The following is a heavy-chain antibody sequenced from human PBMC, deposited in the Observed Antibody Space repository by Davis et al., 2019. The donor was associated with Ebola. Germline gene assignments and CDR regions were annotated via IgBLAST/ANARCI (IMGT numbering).Heavy chain of an antibody. CDR1: GGAFNGYF. J-gene: IGHJ5*02. Sequence: MPGGSLRLSCAVYGGAFNGYFWSWIRQPPGKGLEWIGEINHSGSTNYNPSLKSRVTISVDTSKNQFSLKLSSVTAADTAVYYCARTIPRLVVPAAPPNWFDPWGQGTLVTVSS. V-gene: IGHV4-34*01. D-gene: IGHD2-2*01. CDR3: ARTIPRLVVPAAPPNWFDP. CDR2: INHSGST.